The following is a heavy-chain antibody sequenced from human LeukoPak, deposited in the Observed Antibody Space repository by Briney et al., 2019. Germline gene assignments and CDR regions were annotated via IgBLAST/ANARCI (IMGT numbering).Heavy chain of an antibody. Sequence: SETLSLTCAVYGGSFSGCFWSWIRQAPGEGLEWIGEINHSGSTNYNPSHKSRVTISVDTSKNQFSLKLSSVTAADTAVYYCASLAEIYDSSGRFDYWGQGTLVTVSS. CDR1: GGSFSGCF. D-gene: IGHD3-22*01. CDR2: INHSGST. V-gene: IGHV4-34*01. CDR3: ASLAEIYDSSGRFDY. J-gene: IGHJ4*02.